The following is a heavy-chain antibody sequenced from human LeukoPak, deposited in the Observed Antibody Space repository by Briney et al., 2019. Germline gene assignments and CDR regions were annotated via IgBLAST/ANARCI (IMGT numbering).Heavy chain of an antibody. J-gene: IGHJ4*02. Sequence: ASVKVSCKASGYTFTSYDINWVRQATGQGLEWMGWMNPNSGNTGYAQKFQGRVTMTRNTSISTAYMELSSLRSEDTAVYYCVRVGCSGGSCYLYYFDYWGQGTLVTVSS. D-gene: IGHD2-15*01. CDR1: GYTFTSYD. CDR3: VRVGCSGGSCYLYYFDY. CDR2: MNPNSGNT. V-gene: IGHV1-8*01.